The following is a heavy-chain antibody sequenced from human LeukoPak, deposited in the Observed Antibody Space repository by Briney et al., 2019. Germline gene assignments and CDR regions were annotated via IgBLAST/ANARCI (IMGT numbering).Heavy chain of an antibody. CDR2: IYTSGST. CDR3: ASDHGIAAAATWDWFDP. Sequence: PSETLSLTCTVSGGSISSGSYYWSWIRQPAGKGLEWIGRIYTSGSTNYNPSLKSPVTISVDTSKNQFSLKLRSVTAADTAVYYCASDHGIAAAATWDWFDPWGQGTLVTVSS. D-gene: IGHD6-13*01. V-gene: IGHV4-61*02. CDR1: GGSISSGSYY. J-gene: IGHJ5*02.